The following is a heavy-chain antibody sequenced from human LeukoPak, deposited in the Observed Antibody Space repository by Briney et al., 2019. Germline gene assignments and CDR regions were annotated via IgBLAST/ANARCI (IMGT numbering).Heavy chain of an antibody. J-gene: IGHJ4*02. CDR2: IYHSGST. CDR1: GYYISSGYY. D-gene: IGHD3-9*01. CDR3: ARELTLNYDILTGYYYFDY. Sequence: SETLSLTCTVSGYYISSGYYLGWIGQPPGKGLEWMVSIYHSGSTYYHPSPKSRVTIPVDTSKIQFSLKLSSVTAADTAVYYCARELTLNYDILTGYYYFDYWGQGTLVTVSS. V-gene: IGHV4-38-2*02.